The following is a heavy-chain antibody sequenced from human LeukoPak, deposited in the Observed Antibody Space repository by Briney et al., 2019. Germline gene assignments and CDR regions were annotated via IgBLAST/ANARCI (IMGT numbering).Heavy chain of an antibody. CDR2: IYYSGTT. J-gene: IGHJ5*02. CDR1: GGSIRSGDYY. Sequence: PSETLSLTCIVSGGSIRSGDYYWSWIRQPPGKGLEWIGFIYYSGTTSYNPSLKSRVTISIDTSKNKFSMKLTSVTAADTAVYYCARDPRFCSTTNCPYGPNPWGQGTLVTVSS. V-gene: IGHV4-30-4*08. CDR3: ARDPRFCSTTNCPYGPNP. D-gene: IGHD2-2*01.